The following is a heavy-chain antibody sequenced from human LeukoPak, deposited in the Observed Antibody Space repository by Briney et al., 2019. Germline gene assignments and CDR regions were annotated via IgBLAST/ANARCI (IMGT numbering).Heavy chain of an antibody. CDR3: ERAYSSSSHFDY. CDR2: IWYDGSNK. Sequence: GGSLRLSCAASGFTFSSHGMHWVRQAPGKGLEWVAVIWYDGSNKYYADSVKGRFTISRDNSKNTLYLQMNSLRAEDTAVYYCERAYSSSSHFDYWGQGTLVTVSS. V-gene: IGHV3-33*01. D-gene: IGHD6-13*01. J-gene: IGHJ4*02. CDR1: GFTFSSHG.